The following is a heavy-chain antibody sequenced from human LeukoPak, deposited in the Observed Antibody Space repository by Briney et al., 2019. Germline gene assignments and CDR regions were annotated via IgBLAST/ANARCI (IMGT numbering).Heavy chain of an antibody. CDR3: ARAPSRGYCSSTSCYAGVVFDY. CDR1: GGSISSGDYY. CDR2: IYYSGST. D-gene: IGHD2-2*01. J-gene: IGHJ4*02. V-gene: IGHV4-30-4*01. Sequence: SQTLSLTCTVSGGSISSGDYYWSWLRQPPGKGLEWIGYIYYSGSTYYNPSLKSRVTISVDTSKNQFSLKLSSVTAADTAVYYCARAPSRGYCSSTSCYAGVVFDYWGQGTLVTVSS.